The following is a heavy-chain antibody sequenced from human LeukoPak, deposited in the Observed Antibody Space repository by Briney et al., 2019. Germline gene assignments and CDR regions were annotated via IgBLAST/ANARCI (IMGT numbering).Heavy chain of an antibody. CDR3: ARVAVVPAARYSDYFDY. CDR1: GYTITGYY. D-gene: IGHD2-2*01. V-gene: IGHV1-2*02. J-gene: IGHJ4*02. Sequence: GASVKVSCKASGYTITGYYMHWVRQAPGQGLEWMGWINPNSGGTNYAQKFQGRVTMTRDTSISTAYMELSRLRSDDTAVYYCARVAVVPAARYSDYFDYWGQGTLVTVSS. CDR2: INPNSGGT.